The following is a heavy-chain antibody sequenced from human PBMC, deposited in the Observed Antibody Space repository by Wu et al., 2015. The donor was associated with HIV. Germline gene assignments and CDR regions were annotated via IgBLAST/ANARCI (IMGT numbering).Heavy chain of an antibody. CDR1: GYTFTSYD. J-gene: IGHJ6*03. CDR2: MNPNSGNT. CDR3: ARGLYCSSTSCPTHGIYYYYYMDV. V-gene: IGHV1-8*03. D-gene: IGHD2-2*01. Sequence: QVQLVQSGAEVKKPGASVKVSCKASGYTFTSYDINWVRQATGQGLEWMGWMNPNSGNTGYAQKFQGRVTITRNTSISTAYMELSSLRSEDTAVYYCARGLYCSSTSCPTHGIYYYYYMDVVGTKGTDGHR.